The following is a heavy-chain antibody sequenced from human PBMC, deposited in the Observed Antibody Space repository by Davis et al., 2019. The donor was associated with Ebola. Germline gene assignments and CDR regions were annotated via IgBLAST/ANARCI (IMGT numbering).Heavy chain of an antibody. CDR1: GYTFTTYG. D-gene: IGHD2-15*01. CDR2: ISTYNDNT. Sequence: AASVMVSCKASGYTFTTYGISWVRQAPGQGLEWMGWISTYNDNTNYAQKLQGRVTMTTDTSTSTAYMELRSLRSDDTAVYYCARVRYCSGGSCYFSYYYDMDVWGQGTTVTVSS. CDR3: ARVRYCSGGSCYFSYYYDMDV. J-gene: IGHJ6*02. V-gene: IGHV1-18*01.